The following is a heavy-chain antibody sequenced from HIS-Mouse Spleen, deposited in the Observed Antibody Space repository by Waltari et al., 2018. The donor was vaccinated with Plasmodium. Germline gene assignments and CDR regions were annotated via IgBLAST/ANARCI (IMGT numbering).Heavy chain of an antibody. Sequence: EVQLVESGGGLVQPGGSLRLSCAASGFTFSSYWMSWVRQAPGKGLEWVANRKQDGSEKYYVDSVKGRFTISRDNAKNSLDLQMNSLRAEDTAVYYCASSWYWYFDLWGRGTLVTVAS. V-gene: IGHV3-7*01. CDR3: ASSWYWYFDL. CDR1: GFTFSSYW. J-gene: IGHJ2*01. D-gene: IGHD6-13*01. CDR2: RKQDGSEK.